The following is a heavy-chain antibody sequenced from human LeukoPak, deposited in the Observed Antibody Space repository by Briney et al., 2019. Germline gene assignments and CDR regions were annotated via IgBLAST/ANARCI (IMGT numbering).Heavy chain of an antibody. Sequence: PSETLSLTCAVYGGSLSGYYWSWIRQPPGKGLEWIGEINHSGSTNYNPSLKSRDNISVDTPKNQFSLNLSSVTAADTAVYYCARHAPSYCIPDYWGQGTLVTVSS. D-gene: IGHD2-15*01. V-gene: IGHV4-34*01. CDR2: INHSGST. CDR3: ARHAPSYCIPDY. J-gene: IGHJ4*02. CDR1: GGSLSGYY.